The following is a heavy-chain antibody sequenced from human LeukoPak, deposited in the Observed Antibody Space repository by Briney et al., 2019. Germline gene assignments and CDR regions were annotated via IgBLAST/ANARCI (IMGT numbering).Heavy chain of an antibody. CDR3: ARGAYIVVVPAAPDY. V-gene: IGHV3-21*01. D-gene: IGHD2-2*01. J-gene: IGHJ4*02. CDR2: ISSSSSYI. Sequence: GGSLRLSCAASGFTFSSYSMNWVRQAPGKGLEWVSSISSSSSYIYYADSVKGRFTISRDNAKNSLYLQMNSLRAEDTAVYYCARGAYIVVVPAAPDYWGQGTLVTVSS. CDR1: GFTFSSYS.